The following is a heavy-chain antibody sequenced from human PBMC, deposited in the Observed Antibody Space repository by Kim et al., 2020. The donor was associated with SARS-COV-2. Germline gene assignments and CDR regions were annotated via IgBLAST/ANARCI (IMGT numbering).Heavy chain of an antibody. J-gene: IGHJ4*02. D-gene: IGHD3-22*01. CDR2: ISGSGGST. Sequence: GGSLRLSCAASGFTFSSYAMSWVRQAPGKGLEWVSAISGSGGSTYYADSVKGRFTISRDNSKNTLYLQMNSLRAEDTAVYYCAKDSPTYYYDSSGYPPLDYFDYWGQGTLVTVSS. CDR1: GFTFSSYA. V-gene: IGHV3-23*01. CDR3: AKDSPTYYYDSSGYPPLDYFDY.